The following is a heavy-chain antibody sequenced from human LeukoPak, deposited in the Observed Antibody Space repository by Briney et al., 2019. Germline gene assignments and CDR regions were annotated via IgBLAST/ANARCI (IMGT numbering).Heavy chain of an antibody. CDR2: IGTAGDT. J-gene: IGHJ5*02. D-gene: IGHD2-2*01. CDR3: ARDRGYIVVVPAAIS. Sequence: PGGSLRLSCAASGFTFSSYDMHWVRQATGKGLEWVSAIGTAGDTYYPGSVKGRFTISRDNAKNSLYLQMNSLRAEDTAVYYCARDRGYIVVVPAAISWGQGTLVTVSS. V-gene: IGHV3-13*01. CDR1: GFTFSSYD.